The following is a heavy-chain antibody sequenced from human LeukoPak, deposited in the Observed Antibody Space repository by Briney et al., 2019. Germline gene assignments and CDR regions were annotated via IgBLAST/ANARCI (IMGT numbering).Heavy chain of an antibody. CDR2: ISSSGSTI. D-gene: IGHD6-13*01. J-gene: IGHJ6*03. CDR3: AREGFASSWLYYYYYMDV. Sequence: PGGSLRLSCAASGFTFSSYSMNWVRQAPGKGLEWVSYISSSGSTIYYADSVKGRFTISRDNSKNGLYLQMNSLRPDDTAIYYCAREGFASSWLYYYYYMDVWGKGTTVTVSS. V-gene: IGHV3-48*01. CDR1: GFTFSSYS.